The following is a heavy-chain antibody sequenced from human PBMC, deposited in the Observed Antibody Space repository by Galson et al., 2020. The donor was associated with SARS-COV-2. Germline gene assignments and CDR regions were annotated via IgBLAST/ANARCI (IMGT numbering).Heavy chain of an antibody. CDR3: VRDSSGWSLQY. CDR1: GFTFSSYA. V-gene: IGHV3-30-3*01. Sequence: TGGSLRLSCPASGFTFSSYAMHWVRQAPGKGLEWVAVISYDGSNKYYADSVKGRCTISRDNSKTTLYLQMNTLRAEDTAVYYCVRDSSGWSLQYGGQGTVVTVSS. CDR2: ISYDGSNK. D-gene: IGHD6-19*01. J-gene: IGHJ1*01.